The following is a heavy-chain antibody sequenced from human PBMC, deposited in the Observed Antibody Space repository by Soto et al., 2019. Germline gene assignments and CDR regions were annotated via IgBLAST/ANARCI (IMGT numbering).Heavy chain of an antibody. V-gene: IGHV4-31*03. J-gene: IGHJ4*02. D-gene: IGHD2-15*01. CDR2: TYYSGST. Sequence: QVQLQESGPGLVKPSQTLSLTCTVSGGSISSGGYYWSWIRQHPGKGLEWIGYTYYSGSTYYNPSLKSRVTISVDTSKNQFSLKLSSVTAADTAVYYCARGGIVVVVAATPHYFAYWGQGTLVTVSS. CDR3: ARGGIVVVVAATPHYFAY. CDR1: GGSISSGGYY.